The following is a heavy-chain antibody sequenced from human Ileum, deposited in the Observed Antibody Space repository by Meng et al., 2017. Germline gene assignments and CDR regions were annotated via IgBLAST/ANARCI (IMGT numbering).Heavy chain of an antibody. J-gene: IGHJ5*02. V-gene: IGHV3-7*01. Sequence: GESLKISCAASGFTLSSYSMNWVRQAPGKGLEWVATINQGGSEIHYMDSVRGRFTTSRDNAKNVLYLQMNSLRAEDTAVYYCARDRPHNWFDPWGQGTLVTVSS. CDR1: GFTLSSYS. CDR2: INQGGSEI. CDR3: ARDRPHNWFDP.